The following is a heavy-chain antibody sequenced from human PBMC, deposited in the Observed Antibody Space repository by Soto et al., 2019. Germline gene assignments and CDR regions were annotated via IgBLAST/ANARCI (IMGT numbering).Heavy chain of an antibody. Sequence: ASETLSLTXTVSGGSISSSSYYWGWIRQPPGLGLEWIGSIYYSGSTYYNPSLKSRVTISVDTSKNQLSLKLSSVTAADTAVYYCPRVDGTAAGHYYYGMDVWGQGTTVTVSS. CDR2: IYYSGST. J-gene: IGHJ6*02. CDR1: GGSISSSSYY. D-gene: IGHD6-13*01. V-gene: IGHV4-39*01. CDR3: PRVDGTAAGHYYYGMDV.